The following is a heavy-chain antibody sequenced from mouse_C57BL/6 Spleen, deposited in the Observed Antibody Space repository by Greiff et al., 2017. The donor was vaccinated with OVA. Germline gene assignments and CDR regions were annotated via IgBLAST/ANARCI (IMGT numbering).Heavy chain of an antibody. CDR3: ARDGAVVATEAY. CDR1: GFTFSSYA. V-gene: IGHV5-4*01. D-gene: IGHD1-1*01. J-gene: IGHJ3*01. Sequence: EVQVVESGGGLVKPGGSLKLSCAASGFTFSSYAMSWVRQTPEKRLEWVATISDGGSYTYYPDNVKGRFTISRDNAKNNLYLQMSHLKSEDTAMYYCARDGAVVATEAYWGQGTLVTVSA. CDR2: ISDGGSYT.